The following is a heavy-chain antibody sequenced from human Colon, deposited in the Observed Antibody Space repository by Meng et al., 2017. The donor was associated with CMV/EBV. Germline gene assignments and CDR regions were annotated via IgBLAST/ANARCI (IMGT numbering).Heavy chain of an antibody. CDR3: ARIYEGSYFIPDY. CDR1: GGSISTNPHF. J-gene: IGHJ4*02. CDR2: IYYTGST. D-gene: IGHD1-26*01. Sequence: GSLRLSCTVSGGSISTNPHFWDWIRQPPGQGLEWLGSIYYTGSTSFNPSLNSRVTISIDTSKNQFSLKLASVTAADTAVYYCARIYEGSYFIPDYWGQGTLVTVSS. V-gene: IGHV4-39*07.